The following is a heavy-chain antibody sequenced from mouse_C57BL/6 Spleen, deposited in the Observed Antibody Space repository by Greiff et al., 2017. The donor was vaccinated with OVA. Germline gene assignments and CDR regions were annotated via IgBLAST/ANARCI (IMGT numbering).Heavy chain of an antibody. CDR1: GYTFTSYW. V-gene: IGHV1-64*01. J-gene: IGHJ4*01. D-gene: IGHD4-1*01. Sequence: QVQLKQPGAELVKPGASVKLSCKASGYTFTSYWMHWVKQRPGQGLEWIGMIHPNSGSTNYNEKFKSKATLTVDKSSSTAYMQLSSLTSEDSAVYYCARCGTGTGLYYAMDYWGQGTSVTVSS. CDR3: ARCGTGTGLYYAMDY. CDR2: IHPNSGST.